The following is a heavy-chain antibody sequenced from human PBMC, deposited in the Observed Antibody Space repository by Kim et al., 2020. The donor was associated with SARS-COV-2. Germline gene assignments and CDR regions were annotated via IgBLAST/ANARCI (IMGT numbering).Heavy chain of an antibody. CDR3: ATTYSRDDGLYTNFGY. CDR2: ISWNSGSI. CDR1: GFTFDDYA. V-gene: IGHV3-9*01. D-gene: IGHD5-12*01. J-gene: IGHJ4*02. Sequence: GGSLRLSCAASGFTFDDYAMHWVRQAPGKGLEWVSGISWNSGSIGYADSVKGRFTISRDNAKNSLYLQMNSLRAEDTALYYCATTYSRDDGLYTNFGYWGQGTLVTVSS.